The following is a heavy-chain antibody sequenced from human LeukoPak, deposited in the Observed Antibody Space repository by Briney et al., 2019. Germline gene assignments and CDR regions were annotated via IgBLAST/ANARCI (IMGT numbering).Heavy chain of an antibody. D-gene: IGHD3-3*01. CDR3: ARDRYYDFWSGYCDY. V-gene: IGHV1-18*01. Sequence: ASVKVSCKASGYTFTSYGISWVRQAPGQGLEWMGWISAYNGNTNYAQKLQGRVTMTTDTSTSTAYMELRSLRSDDTAVYYCARDRYYDFWSGYCDYWGQGILVTVSS. CDR1: GYTFTSYG. CDR2: ISAYNGNT. J-gene: IGHJ4*02.